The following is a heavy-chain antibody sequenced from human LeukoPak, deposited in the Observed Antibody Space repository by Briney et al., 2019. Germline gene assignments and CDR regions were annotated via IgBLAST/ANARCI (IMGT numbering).Heavy chain of an antibody. CDR2: IIPIFGTA. V-gene: IGHV1-69*05. Sequence: SVKVSCKASGGTFSSYAISWVRQAPGQGLEWMGGIIPIFGTAIYAQKFQGRVTITTDESTSTAYMELSSLRSEDTAVYYCARAEYYDSSGYLGYYYYYMDVWSKGTTVTVSS. J-gene: IGHJ6*03. CDR3: ARAEYYDSSGYLGYYYYYMDV. CDR1: GGTFSSYA. D-gene: IGHD3-22*01.